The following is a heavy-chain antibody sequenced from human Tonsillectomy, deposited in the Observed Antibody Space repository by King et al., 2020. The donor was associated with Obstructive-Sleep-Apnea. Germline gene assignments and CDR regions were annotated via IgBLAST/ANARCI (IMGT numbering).Heavy chain of an antibody. CDR3: ARDKTAAMLYTHYYYYGMDV. Sequence: QVQLVQSGAEVKKPGSSVKVSCKASGGTFSGYAISWVRQAPGQGLEWMGGIIPIFGTANYAQKFQGRVTITADESTSTAYMELSSLRSEDTAVYYCARDKTAAMLYTHYYYYGMDVWGQGTTVTVSS. V-gene: IGHV1-69*01. D-gene: IGHD2-2*01. CDR1: GGTFSGYA. CDR2: IIPIFGTA. J-gene: IGHJ6*02.